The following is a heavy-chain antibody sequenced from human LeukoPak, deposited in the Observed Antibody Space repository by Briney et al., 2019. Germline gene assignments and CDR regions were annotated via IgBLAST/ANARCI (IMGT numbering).Heavy chain of an antibody. CDR2: INHSGST. CDR3: ARRVQQWLVPRAYYFDY. J-gene: IGHJ4*02. D-gene: IGHD6-19*01. Sequence: SETLSLTCAVYGGSFSGYYWSWIRQPPGKGLEWIGEINHSGSTNYNPSLKSRVTISVDTSKNQFSLKLSSATAADTAVYYCARRVQQWLVPRAYYFDYWGQGTLVTVSS. CDR1: GGSFSGYY. V-gene: IGHV4-34*01.